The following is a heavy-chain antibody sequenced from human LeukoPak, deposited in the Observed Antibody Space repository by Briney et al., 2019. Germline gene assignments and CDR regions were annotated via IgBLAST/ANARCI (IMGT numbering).Heavy chain of an antibody. CDR3: ARDLEGRRDGYNLGY. CDR1: GGTFSSYA. CDR2: IIPIFGTA. V-gene: IGHV1-69*05. J-gene: IGHJ4*02. Sequence: EASVKVSCKASGGTFSSYAISWVRQAPGQGLEWMGGIIPIFGTANYAQKFQGRVAITTDESTSTAYMELSSLRSEDTAVYYCARDLEGRRDGYNLGYWGQGTLVTVSS. D-gene: IGHD5-24*01.